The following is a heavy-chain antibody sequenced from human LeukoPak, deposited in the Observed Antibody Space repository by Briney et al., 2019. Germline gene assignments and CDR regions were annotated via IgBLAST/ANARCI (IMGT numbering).Heavy chain of an antibody. CDR3: AKGEALGPWAFDI. J-gene: IGHJ3*02. Sequence: PGGSLRLSCAASGFTFDDYAMHWVRQAPGKGLEWVSGISWNSGSIGYADSVKGRFTISRDNAKNSLYLQMNSLRAEDTALYYCAKGEALGPWAFDIWGQGTMVTVSS. CDR1: GFTFDDYA. CDR2: ISWNSGSI. D-gene: IGHD3-16*01. V-gene: IGHV3-9*01.